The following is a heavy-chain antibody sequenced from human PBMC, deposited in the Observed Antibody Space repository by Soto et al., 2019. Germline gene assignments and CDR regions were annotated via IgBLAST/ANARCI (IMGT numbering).Heavy chain of an antibody. J-gene: IGHJ4*02. CDR2: INSDGSST. CDR1: GFTFSSYW. V-gene: IGHV3-74*01. D-gene: IGHD3-10*01. CDR3: VKTYGSGNYYNGYNY. Sequence: PGGSLRLSCAASGFTFSSYWMHWVRQAPGKGLVWVSRINSDGSSTSYADSVKGRFTISRDNAKNTLYLQMNSLRAEDTAVYYCVKTYGSGNYYNGYNYWGQGTLVTVSS.